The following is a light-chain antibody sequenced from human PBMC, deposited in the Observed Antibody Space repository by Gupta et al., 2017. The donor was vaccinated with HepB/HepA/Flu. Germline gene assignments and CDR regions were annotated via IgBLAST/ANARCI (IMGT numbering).Light chain of an antibody. V-gene: IGKV3-15*01. Sequence: EIVMTQSPATLSVSPGERATLSCRASQSVSSNLAWYQQKPGQAPRPLIYGASNRPTGIPTRFSGSGSGTEFTLTISSLQSEDFAVYYCQQYNNWPRTFGQGTKVEVK. CDR3: QQYNNWPRT. CDR2: GAS. CDR1: QSVSSN. J-gene: IGKJ1*01.